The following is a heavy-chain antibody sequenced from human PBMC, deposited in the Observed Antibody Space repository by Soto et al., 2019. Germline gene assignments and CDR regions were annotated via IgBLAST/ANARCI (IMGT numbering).Heavy chain of an antibody. CDR3: ARAIRYYYYYGMDV. V-gene: IGHV4-4*02. CDR2: IYPSGGT. CDR1: GASISSSNW. J-gene: IGHJ6*02. Sequence: SETMSLTCAVSGASISSSNWWSWGRQPPGKGLEWIGGIYPSGGTNYHPSLKSRITISVDKSKKQFSLKLSSVTAADTAVYYCARAIRYYYYYGMDVWGQGTTVTVSS.